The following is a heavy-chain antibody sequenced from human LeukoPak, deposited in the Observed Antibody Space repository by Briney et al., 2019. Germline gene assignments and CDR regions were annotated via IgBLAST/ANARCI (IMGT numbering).Heavy chain of an antibody. J-gene: IGHJ4*02. D-gene: IGHD4/OR15-4a*01. Sequence: GGTLRLSCAASGFTFSSYGMSWVRQAPGKGLEWVAFKRYDGSNKYYADSVKGRFTISRDNSKNTQYLQMNSLRAEDTAVYYCAKGLARFGYGALLDFWGQGTLVTVSS. CDR2: KRYDGSNK. V-gene: IGHV3-30*02. CDR1: GFTFSSYG. CDR3: AKGLARFGYGALLDF.